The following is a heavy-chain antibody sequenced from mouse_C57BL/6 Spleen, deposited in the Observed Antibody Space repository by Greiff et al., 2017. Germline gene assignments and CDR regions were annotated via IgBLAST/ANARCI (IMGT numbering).Heavy chain of an antibody. V-gene: IGHV1-5*01. J-gene: IGHJ4*01. CDR1: GYTFTSYW. D-gene: IGHD1-1*01. CDR3: TREDTTVVVHYYAMDY. CDR2: IYPGNSDT. Sequence: EVKLVESGTVLARPGASVKMSCKTSGYTFTSYWMHWVKQRPGQGLEWIGAIYPGNSDTSYNQKFKGKAKLTAVTSASTAYMELSSLTNEDSAVYYCTREDTTVVVHYYAMDYWGQGTSVTVSS.